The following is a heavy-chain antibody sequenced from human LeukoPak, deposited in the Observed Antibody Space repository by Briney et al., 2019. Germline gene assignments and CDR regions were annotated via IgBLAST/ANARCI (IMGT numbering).Heavy chain of an antibody. CDR3: AKLISDSSSY. D-gene: IGHD6-6*01. CDR2: ISLSGSIT. CDR1: GFSFSAYT. V-gene: IGHV3-48*01. J-gene: IGHJ4*02. Sequence: GGSLRLSCEASGFSFSAYTMDWVRQAPGKGLEWISYISLSGSITYYADSVKGRFTISRDNARNSLHLQMNSLRAEDTAIYYCAKLISDSSSYWGRGILVTVSS.